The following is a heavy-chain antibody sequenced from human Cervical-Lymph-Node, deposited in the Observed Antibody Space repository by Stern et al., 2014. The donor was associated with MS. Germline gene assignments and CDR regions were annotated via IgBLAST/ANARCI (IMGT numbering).Heavy chain of an antibody. CDR2: IFSNDEK. J-gene: IGHJ2*01. CDR1: GFSLSNARMG. Sequence: LRESGPVLVKPTETLTLTCTVSGFSLSNARMGVSWIRQPPGKALEWLAHIFSNDEKSYSTSLKSRLTISKDTSKSQVVLTMTNMDPVDTATYYCARIPPGYSVAWDWYFDLWGRGTLVTVSS. V-gene: IGHV2-26*01. CDR3: ARIPPGYSVAWDWYFDL. D-gene: IGHD6-13*01.